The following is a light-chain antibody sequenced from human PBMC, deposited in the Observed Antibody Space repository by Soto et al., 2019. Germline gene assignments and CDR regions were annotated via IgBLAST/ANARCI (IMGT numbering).Light chain of an antibody. Sequence: QSALTQPASVYGSPGQSITISCTGTSSDVGGYNYVSWYQQHPGKAPKFMIYDVSNRPSGVSTRFSGSKSGNTASLTISGLQAEEEADYYCNSYTTSNTRQIVFGTGTKVTVL. CDR3: NSYTTSNTRQIV. CDR2: DVS. V-gene: IGLV2-14*01. CDR1: SSDVGGYNY. J-gene: IGLJ1*01.